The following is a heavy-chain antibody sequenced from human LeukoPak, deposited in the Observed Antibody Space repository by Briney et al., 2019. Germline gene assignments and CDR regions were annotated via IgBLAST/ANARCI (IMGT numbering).Heavy chain of an antibody. D-gene: IGHD3-22*01. CDR1: GFTFSSYA. V-gene: IGHV3-23*01. CDR2: ISGSGGST. Sequence: GGSLRLSCAASGFTFSSYAMSWVRQAPGKGLEWVSAISGSGGSTYYADPVKGRFTISRDNSKNTLYLQMNSLRAQDTAVYYCAKDRAMIVVVMGGDYWGQGTLVTVSS. CDR3: AKDRAMIVVVMGGDY. J-gene: IGHJ4*02.